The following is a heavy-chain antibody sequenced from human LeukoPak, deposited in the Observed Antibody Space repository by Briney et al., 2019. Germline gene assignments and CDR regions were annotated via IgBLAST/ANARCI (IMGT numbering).Heavy chain of an antibody. CDR1: GGSISSYY. CDR2: IYTSGST. CDR3: ARDDYGDSTGYYYYGMDV. Sequence: SSETLSLTCTVSGGSISSYYWSWIRQPAGKGLEWIGRIYTSGSTNYNPSLKSRVTMSVDTSKNQFSLKLSSVTAADTAVYYCARDDYGDSTGYYYYGMDVWAKGPRSPSP. J-gene: IGHJ6*02. D-gene: IGHD4-17*01. V-gene: IGHV4-4*07.